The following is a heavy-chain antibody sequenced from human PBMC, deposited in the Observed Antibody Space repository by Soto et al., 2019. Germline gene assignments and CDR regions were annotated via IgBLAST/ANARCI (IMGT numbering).Heavy chain of an antibody. V-gene: IGHV3-21*01. CDR1: GFSFSDYS. CDR2: ISSSAVYI. J-gene: IGHJ4*02. Sequence: LVESGGALVYPGGSLRLSCIASGFSFSDYSMNWVRQAPGKGLEWVASISSSAVYIDYADSVKGRFTISRDNANNSLYLQLNSLRAEDTATYHCVRDGLDYYDTERLYFDNWGQGTLVTVSS. D-gene: IGHD3-22*01. CDR3: VRDGLDYYDTERLYFDN.